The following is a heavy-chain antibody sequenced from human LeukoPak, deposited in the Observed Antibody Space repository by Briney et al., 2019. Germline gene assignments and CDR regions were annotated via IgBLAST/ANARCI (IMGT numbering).Heavy chain of an antibody. Sequence: ASVKVSCKASGYTFAGYYMHWVRQAPGQGLEWMGWINPNTGGTNYAEKFQGRVTMTRDTSITTAYMELSRLRSDDTAVYYCARDGHRAPFEYWGQGTSVTVSS. CDR2: INPNTGGT. J-gene: IGHJ4*02. CDR1: GYTFAGYY. V-gene: IGHV1-2*02. CDR3: ARDGHRAPFEY. D-gene: IGHD5-24*01.